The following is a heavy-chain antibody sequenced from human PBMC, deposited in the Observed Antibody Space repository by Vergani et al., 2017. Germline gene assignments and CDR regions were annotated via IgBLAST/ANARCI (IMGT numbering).Heavy chain of an antibody. J-gene: IGHJ3*02. CDR2: IYPGDSDT. CDR3: ASGGQSLGYCSSTSCHDAFDI. Sequence: EVQLVQSGAEVKKPGESLKISCKGSGYSFTSYWIGWVRQMPGKGLEWMGIIYPGDSDTRYSPSFQGQVTISADKSISTAYLQWSSLKASDTAMYYCASGGQSLGYCSSTSCHDAFDIWGQGTMVTVSS. D-gene: IGHD2-2*01. CDR1: GYSFTSYW. V-gene: IGHV5-51*03.